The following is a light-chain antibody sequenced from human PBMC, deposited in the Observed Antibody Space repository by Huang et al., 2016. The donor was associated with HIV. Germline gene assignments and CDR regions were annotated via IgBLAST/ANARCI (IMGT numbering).Light chain of an antibody. Sequence: DIQMTQSTFFLSASVGDRVNFTCRASQSIRSYLNWYQQKPGKAPELLIYAASNLQSGAPSRFSCSGSGTDFTLTIVSLQPADFATYYCQQTYITPYTFGQGTKLEIK. CDR2: AAS. CDR3: QQTYITPYT. V-gene: IGKV1-39*01. CDR1: QSIRSY. J-gene: IGKJ2*01.